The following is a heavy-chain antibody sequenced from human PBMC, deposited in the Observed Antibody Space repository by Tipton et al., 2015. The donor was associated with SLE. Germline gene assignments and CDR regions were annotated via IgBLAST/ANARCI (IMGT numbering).Heavy chain of an antibody. J-gene: IGHJ4*02. CDR1: GGSINNHY. D-gene: IGHD2/OR15-2a*01. Sequence: TLSLTCTVSGGSINNHYWNWIRQSPGKGLEWIGQIYTRGSTNYNLSLKSRVTISKDTSRNQFSLKLTSVTAADTAVYYCAGREYWGYFDFWGQGILVTVST. V-gene: IGHV4-4*09. CDR2: IYTRGST. CDR3: AGREYWGYFDF.